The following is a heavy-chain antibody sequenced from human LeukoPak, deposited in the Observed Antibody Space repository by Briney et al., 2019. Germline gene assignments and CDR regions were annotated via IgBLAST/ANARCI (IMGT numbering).Heavy chain of an antibody. Sequence: ASVKVSCKVSGYTLTELSMHWVRQAPGKGLEWMGGFDPEDGETIYAQKLQGRVTMTTDTSTSTAYMELRSLRSDDTAVYYCARDSDALDYYDSSGPDYWGQGTLVTVSS. CDR3: ARDSDALDYYDSSGPDY. J-gene: IGHJ4*02. CDR2: FDPEDGET. CDR1: GYTLTELS. D-gene: IGHD3-22*01. V-gene: IGHV1-24*01.